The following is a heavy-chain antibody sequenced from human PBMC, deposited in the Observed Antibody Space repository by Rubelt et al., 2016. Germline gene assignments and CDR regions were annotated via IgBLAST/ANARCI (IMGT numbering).Heavy chain of an antibody. V-gene: IGHV3-7*03. CDR2: IKFEGTEK. CDR3: VSDVN. CDR1: GFTFGTSW. J-gene: IGHJ4*01. Sequence: EVLLVEFGGGLVQPGGSLRLSCASSGFTFGTSWMNWVRQAPGKGPERVATIKFEGTEKYYLDSVKGRFTISRDNAKNSLDRQMNTRSAEDTAVYYCVSDVNWGRGTLVTVSS.